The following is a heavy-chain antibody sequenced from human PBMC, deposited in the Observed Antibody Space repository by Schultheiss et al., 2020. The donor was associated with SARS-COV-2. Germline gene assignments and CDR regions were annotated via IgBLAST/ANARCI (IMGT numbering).Heavy chain of an antibody. CDR1: GFTFGDYA. D-gene: IGHD3-22*01. V-gene: IGHV3-23*03. J-gene: IGHJ4*02. CDR3: AKDLRYYDSSGYDPPLDY. Sequence: GGSLRLSCTASGFTFGDYAMSWFRQAPGKGLEWVSVIYSGGSTYYADSVKGRFTISRDNSKNTLYLQMNSLRAEDTAVYYCAKDLRYYDSSGYDPPLDYWGQGTLVTVSS. CDR2: IYSGGST.